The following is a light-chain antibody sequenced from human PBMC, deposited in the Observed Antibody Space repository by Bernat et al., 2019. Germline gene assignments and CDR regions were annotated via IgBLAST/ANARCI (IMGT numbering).Light chain of an antibody. CDR3: SSYTSSSTLV. CDR1: SSDIGAYDY. J-gene: IGLJ3*02. V-gene: IGLV2-14*03. CDR2: DVR. Sequence: QSALTQPTSVSGSPGQSITISCTGTSSDIGAYDYVSWYQQHPGKAPKLKIYDVRNRPSGVSNRFSGSKSGNTASLTISGLQAEDEADYYCSSYTSSSTLVFGGGTMLTVL.